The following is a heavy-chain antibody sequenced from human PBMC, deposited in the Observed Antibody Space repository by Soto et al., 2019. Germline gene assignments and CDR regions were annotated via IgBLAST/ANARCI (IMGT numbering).Heavy chain of an antibody. CDR2: IWYDGSKK. Sequence: GGSLRLSCAASGFTFSNYDIHWVRQAPGKGLEWVVVIWYDGSKKYYADSVKGRFTISRDNAKNSLYLQMNSLRAEDTAVYYCAKDIEPPGLFFDYSGQATLVTVSS. J-gene: IGHJ4*01. CDR3: AKDIEPPGLFFDY. V-gene: IGHV3-33*03. D-gene: IGHD6-13*01. CDR1: GFTFSNYD.